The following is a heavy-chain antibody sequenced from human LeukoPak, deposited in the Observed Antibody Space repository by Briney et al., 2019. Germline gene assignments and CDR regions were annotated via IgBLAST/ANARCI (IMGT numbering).Heavy chain of an antibody. D-gene: IGHD4-23*01. Sequence: PGGSLRLSCAASGFTFSSYWMSWVRQSPGKGLEWVANINQDGSEKNYVDSVKGRFTILRDNAKNSLSPQMNSLGAEDTAVYYCARRTVVAREDYWGQGTLVTVSS. V-gene: IGHV3-7*01. CDR1: GFTFSSYW. J-gene: IGHJ4*02. CDR3: ARRTVVAREDY. CDR2: INQDGSEK.